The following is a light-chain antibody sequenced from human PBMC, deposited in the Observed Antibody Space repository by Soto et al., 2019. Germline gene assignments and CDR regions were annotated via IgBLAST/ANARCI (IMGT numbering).Light chain of an antibody. J-gene: IGLJ7*01. CDR2: RDN. CDR3: AGWDDSLSGFAV. Sequence: QSVLTQPPSASGTPGQTVTISCSGSSSNIGSHSVDWYQQLPGTAPKLLIYRDNQRPSGVPDRFSGSKSGTSASLAISGLRYEDEAYYYCAGWDDSLSGFAVFGGGSQLTVL. V-gene: IGLV1-47*01. CDR1: SSNIGSHS.